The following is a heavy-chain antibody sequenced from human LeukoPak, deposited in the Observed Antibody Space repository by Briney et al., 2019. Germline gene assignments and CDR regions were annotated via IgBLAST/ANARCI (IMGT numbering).Heavy chain of an antibody. Sequence: GGSLRLSCAASGFTLSTHSMNWVRQAPGKGLEWVGRIKSKTDGGTTDYAAPVKGRFTISRDDSKNTLYLQMNSLKTEDTAVYYCTTAPRFLELDIDYWGQGTLVTVSS. V-gene: IGHV3-15*01. CDR2: IKSKTDGGTT. D-gene: IGHD3-3*01. CDR1: GFTLSTHS. J-gene: IGHJ4*02. CDR3: TTAPRFLELDIDY.